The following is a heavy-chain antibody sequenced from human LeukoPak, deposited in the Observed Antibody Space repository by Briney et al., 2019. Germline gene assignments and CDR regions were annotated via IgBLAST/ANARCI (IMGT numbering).Heavy chain of an antibody. V-gene: IGHV3-21*01. CDR3: AREGGRYRYHYAVDL. Sequence: GLALSISCAAPGFTFSTYSMKWVRSAPGKGLDWVSSLSTTSSYIYTAQSVKGVFTIFRDTAKKVLYLQMKRLRAEETALYDGAREGGRYRYHYAVDLWGQGTMVTVSS. CDR1: GFTFSTYS. D-gene: IGHD3-16*02. CDR2: LSTTSSYI. J-gene: IGHJ3*01.